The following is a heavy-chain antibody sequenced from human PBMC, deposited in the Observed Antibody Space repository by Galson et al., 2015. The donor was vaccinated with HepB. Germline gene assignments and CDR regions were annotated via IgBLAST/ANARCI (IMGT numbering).Heavy chain of an antibody. V-gene: IGHV3-74*01. CDR3: ARESEYCSSTSCYAGYYFDY. CDR1: GFTFSSYW. Sequence: SLRLSCAASGFTFSSYWMHWVRPAPGKGLVWVSRINSDGSSTSYADSVKGRFTISRDNAKNTLYLQMNSLRAEDTAVYYCARESEYCSSTSCYAGYYFDYWGQGTLVTVSS. D-gene: IGHD2-2*01. CDR2: INSDGSST. J-gene: IGHJ4*02.